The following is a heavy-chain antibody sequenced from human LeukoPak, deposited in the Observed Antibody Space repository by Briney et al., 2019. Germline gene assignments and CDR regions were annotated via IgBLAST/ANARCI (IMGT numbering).Heavy chain of an antibody. CDR2: ISGSGGST. D-gene: IGHD4-17*01. J-gene: IGHJ4*02. CDR1: GFTFSSYA. V-gene: IGHV3-23*01. Sequence: GGSLRLSCAASGFTFSSYAMSWVRQAPGKGLEWVSAISGSGGSTCYADSVKGRFTISRDNSKNTLYLQMNSLRAEDTAVYYCAKDFGGYYGDYIDYWGQGTLVTVSS. CDR3: AKDFGGYYGDYIDY.